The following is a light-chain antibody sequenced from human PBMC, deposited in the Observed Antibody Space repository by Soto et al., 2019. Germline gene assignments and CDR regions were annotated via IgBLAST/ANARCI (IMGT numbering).Light chain of an antibody. CDR2: DVS. J-gene: IGLJ2*01. CDR1: SSDVGGYNY. Sequence: QSALTQPRSVSGSPGQSVTISCTGTSSDVGGYNYVSWYQQHPGKAPKLMIYDVSKRPSGVPDRFSGSKSGNTASLTISGLQAEDEADYYCCSYAGSYTLVVFGGRTKLTVL. CDR3: CSYAGSYTLVV. V-gene: IGLV2-11*01.